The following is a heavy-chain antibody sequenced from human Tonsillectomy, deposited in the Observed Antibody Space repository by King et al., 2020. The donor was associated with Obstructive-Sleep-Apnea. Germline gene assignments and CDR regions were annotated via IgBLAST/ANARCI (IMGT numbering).Heavy chain of an antibody. J-gene: IGHJ2*01. V-gene: IGHV3-30*04. Sequence: VQLVESGGGVVQPGRSLRLSCAASGLTFSDYVMHWVRQAPGKGLQWVAVTSYDGTNQHYTDSVKGRFSISRDNSKNTQYLQMNRLRPEDTAVYYCARGDRPLNWDFDLWGRGTLVTVSS. CDR3: ARGDRPLNWDFDL. CDR1: GLTFSDYV. CDR2: TSYDGTNQ. D-gene: IGHD1-14*01.